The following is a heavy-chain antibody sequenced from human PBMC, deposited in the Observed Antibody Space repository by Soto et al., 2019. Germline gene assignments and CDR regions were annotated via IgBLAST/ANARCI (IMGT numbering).Heavy chain of an antibody. Sequence: ASVKVSCKASGYTFTSYDINWVRQATGQGLEWMGWMNPNSGNTGYARKFQGRVTMTRNTSISTAYMELSSLRSEDTAVYYCAGSRFSSSWAYYYYGMDVWGQGTTVTVSS. CDR3: AGSRFSSSWAYYYYGMDV. CDR1: GYTFTSYD. D-gene: IGHD6-13*01. J-gene: IGHJ6*02. V-gene: IGHV1-8*01. CDR2: MNPNSGNT.